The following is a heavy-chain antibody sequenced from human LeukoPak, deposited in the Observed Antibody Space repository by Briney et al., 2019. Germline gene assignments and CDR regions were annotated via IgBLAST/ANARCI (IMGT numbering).Heavy chain of an antibody. J-gene: IGHJ4*02. CDR3: ARAPGPSRTSGAPGD. V-gene: IGHV3-53*01. Sequence: GGSLRLSCAASGFTVSTNYMTWVRQAPGKGLEWVSVIYGGGSTFYADSVKGRFTISRDNSKNTLYLQMNSLRAEDTAVYYCARAPGPSRTSGAPGDWGQGTLLTASS. CDR2: IYGGGST. D-gene: IGHD2-8*01. CDR1: GFTVSTNY.